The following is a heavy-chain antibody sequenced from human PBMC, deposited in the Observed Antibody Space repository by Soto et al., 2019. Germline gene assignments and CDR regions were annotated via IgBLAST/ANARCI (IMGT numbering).Heavy chain of an antibody. CDR1: GFSFRDYF. CDR3: ARDLGYYDSSGYFDY. V-gene: IGHV3-11*01. J-gene: IGHJ4*02. D-gene: IGHD3-22*01. CDR2: IGPYGNSI. Sequence: SLRLSCAASGFSFRDYFMSWIRQAPGKGLEWVSYIGPYGNSIYYADSVKGRFTISRDNAKNSLYLQMNSLRAEDTAVYYCARDLGYYDSSGYFDYWGQGTLVTVSS.